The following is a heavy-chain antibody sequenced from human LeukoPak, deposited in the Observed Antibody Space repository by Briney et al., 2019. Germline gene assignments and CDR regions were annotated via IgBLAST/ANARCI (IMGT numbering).Heavy chain of an antibody. V-gene: IGHV5-51*01. CDR3: ARQGGSSGYDYISY. CDR2: IYPGSSDT. Sequence: GESLKISSKGSGYTFTNYWIGWVRQMPGKGLEWMGVIYPGSSDTRYSPSFQGQVTISADKSISTAYLQWSSLKASDTAMYYCARQGGSSGYDYISYWGQGTLVTVSS. D-gene: IGHD5-12*01. J-gene: IGHJ4*02. CDR1: GYTFTNYW.